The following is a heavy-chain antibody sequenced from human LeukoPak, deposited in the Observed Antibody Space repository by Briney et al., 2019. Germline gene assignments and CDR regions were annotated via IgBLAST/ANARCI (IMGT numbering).Heavy chain of an antibody. V-gene: IGHV3-33*08. Sequence: GGSLRLSCAASGFTFSSYSMNWVRQAPGKGLEWVAVIWYDGSNKYYADSVKGRFTISRDNSKNTLYLQMNSLRAEDTAVYYCARLGSRWSFDYWGQGTLVTVSS. J-gene: IGHJ4*02. D-gene: IGHD6-13*01. CDR2: IWYDGSNK. CDR3: ARLGSRWSFDY. CDR1: GFTFSSYS.